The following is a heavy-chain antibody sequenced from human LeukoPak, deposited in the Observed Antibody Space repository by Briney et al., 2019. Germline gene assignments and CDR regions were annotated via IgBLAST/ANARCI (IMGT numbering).Heavy chain of an antibody. CDR2: ISSSSSTI. V-gene: IGHV3-48*01. J-gene: IGHJ4*02. CDR1: GFTFSSYS. D-gene: IGHD3-16*02. Sequence: GGSLRLSCAASGFTFSSYSRNWVRQAPGKGLEWVSYISSSSSTIYYADSVKGRFTISRDNAKNSLYLQMNSLRAEDTAVYYCAREGYVYVWGSYRPYYFDYWGQGTLVTVSS. CDR3: AREGYVYVWGSYRPYYFDY.